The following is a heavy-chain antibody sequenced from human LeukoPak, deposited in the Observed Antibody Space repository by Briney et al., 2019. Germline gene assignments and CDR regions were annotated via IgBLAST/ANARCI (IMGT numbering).Heavy chain of an antibody. D-gene: IGHD3-10*01. Sequence: NPGGSLKISCKASGYIFTNYWIGWVRQMPGKGLEWMGIIYPRDSDTRYSPSFQGQVTVSADKSISTAYLQWNTLEASDTAMYYCARHRVGHLCYFDYWGQGTLVTVSS. CDR2: IYPRDSDT. J-gene: IGHJ4*02. V-gene: IGHV5-51*01. CDR1: GYIFTNYW. CDR3: ARHRVGHLCYFDY.